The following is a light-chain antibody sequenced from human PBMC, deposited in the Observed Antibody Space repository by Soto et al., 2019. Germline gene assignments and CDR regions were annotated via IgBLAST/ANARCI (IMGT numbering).Light chain of an antibody. CDR2: GAS. CDR3: QHYGSSPRT. Sequence: EIVLTQSPGTLSLSPGERATLSCRASQSVSNNYLAWYQQKPGQAPRLLIYGASSRATGIPDRFSGSESGTDFTLTISRLKPEDFAVYFCQHYGSSPRTFGQGTKVEI. V-gene: IGKV3-20*01. CDR1: QSVSNNY. J-gene: IGKJ1*01.